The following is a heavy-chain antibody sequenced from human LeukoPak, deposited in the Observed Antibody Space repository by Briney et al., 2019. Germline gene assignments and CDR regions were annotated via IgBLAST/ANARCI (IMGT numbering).Heavy chain of an antibody. J-gene: IGHJ6*02. CDR1: GFTFSSYA. CDR2: ISGSGGST. V-gene: IGHV3-23*01. CDR3: AKALENWGPCYYYGMDV. Sequence: GGSLRLSCAASGFTFSSYAMSWVRQAPGKGLEWVSAISGSGGSTYYADSVKGRFTISRDNSKSTLYLQMNSLRAEDTAVYYCAKALENWGPCYYYGMDVWGQGTTVAVSS. D-gene: IGHD7-27*01.